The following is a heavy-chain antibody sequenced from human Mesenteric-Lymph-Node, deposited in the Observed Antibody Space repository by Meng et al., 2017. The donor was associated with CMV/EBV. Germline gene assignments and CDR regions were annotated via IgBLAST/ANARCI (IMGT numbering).Heavy chain of an antibody. V-gene: IGHV3-74*03. CDR2: VDTDGNRA. J-gene: IGHJ4*02. Sequence: GGSLRLSCAASGFTFSTYWMYWVRQTPGKGLVWVSRVDTDGNRATYADSVKGRFTISRDNAKNSLYLQMNRLRAEDTAVYYCATSRTFDYWGQGTLVTVSS. CDR1: GFTFSTYW. CDR3: ATSRTFDY.